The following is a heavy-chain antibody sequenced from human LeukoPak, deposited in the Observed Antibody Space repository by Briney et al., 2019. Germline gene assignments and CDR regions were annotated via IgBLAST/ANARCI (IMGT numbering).Heavy chain of an antibody. D-gene: IGHD6-13*01. V-gene: IGHV1-8*01. J-gene: IGHJ4*02. Sequence: ASVKVSCKAFGYTFTSCDINWVRQAPGQGLEWMGWMNPNSGNTGYAQKFQGRVTMTRNTSISTAYMELSSLRSEDTAVYYCVLGYSSSWYYFDFWGQGALVTVSS. CDR1: GYTFTSCD. CDR3: VLGYSSSWYYFDF. CDR2: MNPNSGNT.